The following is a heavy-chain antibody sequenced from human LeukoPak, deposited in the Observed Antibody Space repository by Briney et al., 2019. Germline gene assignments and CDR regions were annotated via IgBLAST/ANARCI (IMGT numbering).Heavy chain of an antibody. CDR3: AKDKAAVTAKGPFDY. CDR2: ISGSGAST. V-gene: IGHV3-23*01. J-gene: IGHJ4*02. Sequence: GGSLRLSCAASEFTFSSYAMTWVRQAPGKGLEWVSSISGSGASTYYADSVKGRFTISRDNSKNTLYLQFNSLRAEDTAVYYCAKDKAAVTAKGPFDYWGQGTLPTVSS. D-gene: IGHD4-23*01. CDR1: EFTFSSYA.